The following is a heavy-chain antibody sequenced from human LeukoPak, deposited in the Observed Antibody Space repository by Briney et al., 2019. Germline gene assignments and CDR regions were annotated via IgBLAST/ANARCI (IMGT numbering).Heavy chain of an antibody. CDR1: GFTFSSYG. CDR2: IYSGGST. Sequence: PGGSLRLSCAASGFTFSSYGMSWVRQAPGKGLEWVSVIYSGGSTYYADSVKGRFTISRDNSKNTLYLQMNSLRAEDTAVYYCARPHGNYHPPFDYWGQGTLVTVSS. J-gene: IGHJ4*02. D-gene: IGHD1-7*01. V-gene: IGHV3-66*04. CDR3: ARPHGNYHPPFDY.